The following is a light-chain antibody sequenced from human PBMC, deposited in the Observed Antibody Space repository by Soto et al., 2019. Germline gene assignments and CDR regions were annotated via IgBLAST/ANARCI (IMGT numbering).Light chain of an antibody. CDR3: SSYAGSSNV. Sequence: ALTQPPSASGSPGQSVAIPCTGTSSDVGGYNYVSWYQQHPGKAPKLMIYEVNKRPSGVPDRFSGSKSGNTASLTVSGLQAEDEADYYCSSYAGSSNVFGTGTKVTVL. V-gene: IGLV2-8*01. J-gene: IGLJ1*01. CDR1: SSDVGGYNY. CDR2: EVN.